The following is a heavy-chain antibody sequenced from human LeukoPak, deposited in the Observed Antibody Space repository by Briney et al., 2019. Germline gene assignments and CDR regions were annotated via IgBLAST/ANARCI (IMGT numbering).Heavy chain of an antibody. D-gene: IGHD3-10*01. CDR2: IYYSGGT. Sequence: SQTLSLTCTVSGGSISSGDYYWSWIRQPPGKGLEWIGYIYYSGGTYYNPSLKSRVTISIDTSRNQFSLQLSYVTAADTAVYYCARAPLYYYGSGSYPDYWGLGTLVTVSS. J-gene: IGHJ4*02. CDR3: ARAPLYYYGSGSYPDY. V-gene: IGHV4-30-4*08. CDR1: GGSISSGDYY.